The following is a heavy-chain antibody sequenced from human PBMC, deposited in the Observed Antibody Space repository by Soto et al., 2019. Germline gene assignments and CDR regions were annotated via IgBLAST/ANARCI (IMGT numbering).Heavy chain of an antibody. CDR3: ARTTVTVFLDYYMDV. CDR1: GYTFTSYG. V-gene: IGHV1-18*01. Sequence: QVQLVQSGAEVKKPGASVKVYCKASGYTFTSYGISWVRQAPGHGLEWMGWISAYNGNTNYAQKLQGRVTMTTDTSTSTAYMELRSLRSDDTAVYYCARTTVTVFLDYYMDVWGKGTTVTVSS. D-gene: IGHD4-17*01. CDR2: ISAYNGNT. J-gene: IGHJ6*03.